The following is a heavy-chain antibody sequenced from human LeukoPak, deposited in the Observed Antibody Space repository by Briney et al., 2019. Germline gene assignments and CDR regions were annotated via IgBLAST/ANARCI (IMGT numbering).Heavy chain of an antibody. CDR2: ISYDGSEK. CDR1: GFTFTNYG. Sequence: PGGSLRLSCAASGFTFTNYGMHWVRQAPGKGLEWVAVISYDGSEKYYGNSVKGRFTISRDNSKNTVYLQMDSLRAGDTAVYYCARRLEGYCSGGTCYYFDYWGQGTLVTVSS. V-gene: IGHV3-33*01. CDR3: ARRLEGYCSGGTCYYFDY. D-gene: IGHD2-15*01. J-gene: IGHJ4*02.